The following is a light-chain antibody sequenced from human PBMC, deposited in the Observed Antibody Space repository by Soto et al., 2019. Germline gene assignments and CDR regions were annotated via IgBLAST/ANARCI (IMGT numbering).Light chain of an antibody. J-gene: IGKJ3*01. V-gene: IGKV3-20*01. CDR3: QQYGSSPLFT. CDR1: QSVSSSY. Sequence: EIVLTQSPGTLSLSPGESATLSCRASQSVSSSYLAWYQQKPGQAPRLIIYGASSRATGIPDRFSGSGSGTDFTLTISRLEPEDFAVYYWQQYGSSPLFTFGPGTKVDIK. CDR2: GAS.